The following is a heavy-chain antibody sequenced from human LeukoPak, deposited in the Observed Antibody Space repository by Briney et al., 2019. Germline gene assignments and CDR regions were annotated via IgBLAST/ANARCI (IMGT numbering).Heavy chain of an antibody. CDR1: GGTFSSYA. Sequence: SVKVSCKASGGTFSSYAISWVRQAPGQGLEWMGRVIPIFGIANYAQKFQGRVTITADKSTSTAYMELSSLRSEDTAVYYCARGTYDSSGYYYGEIRFDYWGQGTLVTVSS. CDR2: VIPIFGIA. CDR3: ARGTYDSSGYYYGEIRFDY. D-gene: IGHD3-22*01. J-gene: IGHJ4*02. V-gene: IGHV1-69*04.